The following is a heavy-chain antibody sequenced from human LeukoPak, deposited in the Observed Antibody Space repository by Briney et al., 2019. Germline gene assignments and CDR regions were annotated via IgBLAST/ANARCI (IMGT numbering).Heavy chain of an antibody. CDR1: GFTFSSFS. J-gene: IGHJ4*02. Sequence: GGSLGLSCAASGFTFSSFSMNWVRQAPGKGLEWVSYISSTSSTIYYADSVKGRFTISRDNAKNSLYLQMNSLRAEDTALYYCARGGELVGSYFDYWGQGTLVTVSS. CDR2: ISSTSSTI. CDR3: ARGGELVGSYFDY. V-gene: IGHV3-48*01. D-gene: IGHD3-16*01.